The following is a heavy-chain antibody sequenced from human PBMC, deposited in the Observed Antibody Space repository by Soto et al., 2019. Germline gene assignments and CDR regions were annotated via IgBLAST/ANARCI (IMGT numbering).Heavy chain of an antibody. CDR2: IKSKTDGGTT. CDR1: GFTFSNAW. V-gene: IGHV3-15*01. CDR3: TTYLVVAADAFDI. D-gene: IGHD2-15*01. Sequence: GGSLRLSCAASGFTFSNAWMRWVRQAPGKGLEWVGRIKSKTDGGTTDYASPVKGRFTISRDDSKNTLYLQLNSLKTEATAVYYCTTYLVVAADAFDIWGQGTMVTVS. J-gene: IGHJ3*02.